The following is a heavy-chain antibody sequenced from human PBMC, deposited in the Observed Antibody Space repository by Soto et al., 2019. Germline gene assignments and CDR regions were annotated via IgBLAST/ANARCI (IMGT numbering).Heavy chain of an antibody. D-gene: IGHD3-10*02. CDR2: IHQEGTEK. J-gene: IGHJ6*02. CDR1: GFTFGGYW. Sequence: DVQLVESGGGLVQPGGSLRLSCAASGFTFGGYWMSWVRQAPGKGLEWVANIHQEGTEKYYVDSVKGRFTISRDNAKDSLYLQMNRLRAEDTAVYYCALIAVRTLYNGLDVWGQGTTVTVFS. V-gene: IGHV3-7*01. CDR3: ALIAVRTLYNGLDV.